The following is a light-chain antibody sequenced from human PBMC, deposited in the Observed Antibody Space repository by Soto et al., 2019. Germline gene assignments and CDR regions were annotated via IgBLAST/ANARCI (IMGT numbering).Light chain of an antibody. V-gene: IGLV2-14*01. CDR2: EVT. Sequence: QSALTQPASVSGSPGQPIAISCTGTSSDVGGYDYVSWYQQHPDKAPKLIIYEVTKRPSGVSNRFSGSKSGNTASLTISGLQPDDEADYYCSSHTSGDTRVFGSGTKVTVL. CDR1: SSDVGGYDY. J-gene: IGLJ1*01. CDR3: SSHTSGDTRV.